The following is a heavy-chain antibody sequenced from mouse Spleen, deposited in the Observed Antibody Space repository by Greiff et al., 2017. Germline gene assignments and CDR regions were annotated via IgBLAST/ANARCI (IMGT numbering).Heavy chain of an antibody. Sequence: EVQLQQSGTVLARPGASVKMSCKTSGYTFTSYWMHWVKQRPGQGLEWIGAIYPGNSDTSYNQKFKGKAKLTAVTSASTAYMELSSLTNEDSAVYYCTRLVTTGYYAMDYWGQGTSVTVSS. CDR1: GYTFTSYW. CDR2: IYPGNSDT. D-gene: IGHD2-2*01. V-gene: IGHV1-5*01. CDR3: TRLVTTGYYAMDY. J-gene: IGHJ4*01.